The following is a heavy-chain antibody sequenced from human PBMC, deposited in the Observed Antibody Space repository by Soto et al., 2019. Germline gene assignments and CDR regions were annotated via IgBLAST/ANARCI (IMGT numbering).Heavy chain of an antibody. J-gene: IGHJ4*02. CDR3: ARGRYGFLFDY. D-gene: IGHD5-18*01. Sequence: LRLSCAASGFTFSSYEMNWVRQAPGKGLEWASYISSSGSTIYYADSVKGRFTISRDNAKNSLYLQMNSLRAEDTAVYYCARGRYGFLFDYWGQGTLVTVSS. V-gene: IGHV3-48*03. CDR1: GFTFSSYE. CDR2: ISSSGSTI.